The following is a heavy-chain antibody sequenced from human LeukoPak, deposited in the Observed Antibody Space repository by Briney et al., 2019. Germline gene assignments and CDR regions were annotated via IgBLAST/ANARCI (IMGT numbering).Heavy chain of an antibody. J-gene: IGHJ6*03. V-gene: IGHV3-30*01. CDR1: GFTFSIYA. Sequence: PGGSLRLSCAASGFTFSIYAMHWVRQAPGKGLEWVAVISYDGSNKYYADSVKGRFTISRDNSKNTLYLQMNSLRAEDTAVYYCARDGMTHLTQFGEVYYYYYMDVWGKGTTVTVSS. D-gene: IGHD3-10*01. CDR3: ARDGMTHLTQFGEVYYYYYMDV. CDR2: ISYDGSNK.